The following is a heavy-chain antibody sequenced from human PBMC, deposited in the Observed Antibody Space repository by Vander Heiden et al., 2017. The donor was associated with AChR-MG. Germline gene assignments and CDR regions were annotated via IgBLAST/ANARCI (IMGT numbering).Heavy chain of an antibody. D-gene: IGHD1-26*01. Sequence: QLQLQESGPGLVKPSETLSLTCIVSGGSISRSSHYWGWIRQPPGKGLEWIGSIYYSGSTYNNPSLESGVTISVDTSKNQFSLKLTSVTAADTAVYYCARQWELIAFDIWGQGTMVTVSS. CDR1: GGSISRSSHY. CDR3: ARQWELIAFDI. CDR2: IYYSGST. V-gene: IGHV4-39*01. J-gene: IGHJ3*02.